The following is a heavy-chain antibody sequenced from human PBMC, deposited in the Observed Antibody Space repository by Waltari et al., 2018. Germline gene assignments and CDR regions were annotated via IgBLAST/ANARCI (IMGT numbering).Heavy chain of an antibody. CDR3: ARDYPDYGDYNYYYGMDV. CDR2: ISAYNGNT. D-gene: IGHD4-17*01. J-gene: IGHJ6*02. V-gene: IGHV1-18*01. Sequence: QVQLVQSGAEVKKPGASVKVSCKASGYTFTSYGISWVRQAPGQGLEWMGWISAYNGNTNYAPKLQVRVTMTTDTSTSTAYMELSSLRSEDTAVYYCARDYPDYGDYNYYYGMDVWGQGTTVTVSS. CDR1: GYTFTSYG.